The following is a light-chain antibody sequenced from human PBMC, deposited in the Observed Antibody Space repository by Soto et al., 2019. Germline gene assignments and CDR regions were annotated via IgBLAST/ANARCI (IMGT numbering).Light chain of an antibody. V-gene: IGLV2-14*01. CDR3: SSYTDSSTSVV. Sequence: QSALTQPASVSGSPGQSITISCTGTSGDIGSYNRVSWYQQHPGKAPKLIIYEVTDRPSGVSNRFSGSKSGNTASLTISGLQAEDEAEYYCSSYTDSSTSVVFGGGTKLTVL. J-gene: IGLJ2*01. CDR1: SGDIGSYNR. CDR2: EVT.